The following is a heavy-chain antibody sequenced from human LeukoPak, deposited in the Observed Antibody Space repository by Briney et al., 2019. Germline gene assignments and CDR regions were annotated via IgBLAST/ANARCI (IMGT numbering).Heavy chain of an antibody. CDR1: GDTFTGYY. Sequence: ASVKVSCKASGDTFTGYYTHGVRRAPGQGVGWVGWINLNRGGTNYAQKFQGRVTMTRDTSISTAYMELSRLRSDDTAVYYCARVWDIVVVPAATSFDYWGQGTLVTVSS. J-gene: IGHJ4*02. CDR2: INLNRGGT. CDR3: ARVWDIVVVPAATSFDY. V-gene: IGHV1-2*02. D-gene: IGHD2-2*01.